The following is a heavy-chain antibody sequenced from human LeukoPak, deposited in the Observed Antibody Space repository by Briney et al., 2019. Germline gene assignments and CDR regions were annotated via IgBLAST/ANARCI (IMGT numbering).Heavy chain of an antibody. CDR2: IYYSGST. CDR1: GGSISSSSYY. J-gene: IGHJ3*02. V-gene: IGHV4-39*07. Sequence: PSETLSLTCTVSGGSISSSSYYWGWIRQPPGKGLEWIGSIYYSGSTYYNPSLKSRVTISVDTSKNQFSLKLSSVTAADTAVYYCAREGQWLVLDAFDIWGQGTMVTVSS. CDR3: AREGQWLVLDAFDI. D-gene: IGHD6-19*01.